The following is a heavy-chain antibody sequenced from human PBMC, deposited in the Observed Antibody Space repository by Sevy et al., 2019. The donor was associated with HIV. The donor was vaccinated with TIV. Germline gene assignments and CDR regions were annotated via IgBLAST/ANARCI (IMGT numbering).Heavy chain of an antibody. J-gene: IGHJ3*02. V-gene: IGHV3-21*01. CDR2: ISSSSSYI. CDR3: ARAQYSSGWYGRSAFDI. Sequence: GGSLRLSCAASGFTFSSYSMNWVRQAPGKGLEWVSSISSSSSYIYYADSVKGRFTISRDNAKNSLYLQMNSLRAEDTAVYYCARAQYSSGWYGRSAFDIWGRGTMVTVSS. CDR1: GFTFSSYS. D-gene: IGHD6-19*01.